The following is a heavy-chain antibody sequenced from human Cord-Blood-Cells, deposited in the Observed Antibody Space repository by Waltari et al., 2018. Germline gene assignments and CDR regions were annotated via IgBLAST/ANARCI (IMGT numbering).Heavy chain of an antibody. CDR3: TAGTTADY. J-gene: IGHJ4*02. CDR2: IRSKANSYAT. V-gene: IGHV3-73*02. D-gene: IGHD1-1*01. Sequence: EVQLVESGGGLVQPGGSLKLSCAASGFTFSGSAMQWVRQAAWKGVEWVGRIRSKANSYATAYAASVKGRFTISRDDSKNTAYLQMNSLKTEDTAVYYCTAGTTADYWGQGTLVTVSS. CDR1: GFTFSGSA.